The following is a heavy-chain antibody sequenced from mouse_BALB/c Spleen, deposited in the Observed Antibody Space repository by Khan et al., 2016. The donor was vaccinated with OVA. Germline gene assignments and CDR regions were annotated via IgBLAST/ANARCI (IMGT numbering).Heavy chain of an antibody. CDR1: GFNIKDYY. CDR3: TSDYYGSVDA. CDR2: IDPESDDT. J-gene: IGHJ2*01. Sequence: VQLKESGAELVRSGASVKLSCTASGFNIKDYYMNWVRQRPEQGLEWIGWIDPESDDTEYAPKFQDKATMTADTSSNTAYLQLRSLTSEDTAFYYCTSDYYGSVDALGHGTTLTVSS. V-gene: IGHV14-4*02. D-gene: IGHD1-2*01.